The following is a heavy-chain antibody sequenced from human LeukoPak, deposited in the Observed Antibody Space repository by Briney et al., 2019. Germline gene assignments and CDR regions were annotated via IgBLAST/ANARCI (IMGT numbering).Heavy chain of an antibody. Sequence: QPGGSLRLSCAASGFTFSSYGMHWVRQAPGKGLEWVAVISYDGSNKYYADSVKGRFTISRDNSKNTLYLQMNSLRAEDTAAYYCAKRAGTGTTRYFDYWGQGTLVTVSS. V-gene: IGHV3-30*18. D-gene: IGHD1-7*01. CDR3: AKRAGTGTTRYFDY. CDR2: ISYDGSNK. CDR1: GFTFSSYG. J-gene: IGHJ4*02.